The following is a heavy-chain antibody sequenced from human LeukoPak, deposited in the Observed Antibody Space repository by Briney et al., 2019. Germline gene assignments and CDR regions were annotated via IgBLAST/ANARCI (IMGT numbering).Heavy chain of an antibody. CDR2: INWNGGST. V-gene: IGHV3-20*04. Sequence: TGGSLRLSCAASGFTFDDYGMSWVRQAPGKGLEWVSGINWNGGSTGYADSVKGRFTISRDNAKNSLYLQMNSLRAEDTAVYYCARGAPGHDIGRGYFDYWGQGTLVTVSS. J-gene: IGHJ4*02. D-gene: IGHD3-10*01. CDR1: GFTFDDYG. CDR3: ARGAPGHDIGRGYFDY.